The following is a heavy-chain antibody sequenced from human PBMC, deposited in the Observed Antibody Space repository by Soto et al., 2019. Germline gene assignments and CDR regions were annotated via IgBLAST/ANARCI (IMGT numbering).Heavy chain of an antibody. Sequence: GGSLRLSCAASGFTCRSYDMSWVRQAPGKGLEWVSTILVGGSTHYPDSVKGRFTISRDNSKNTVFLQMNSLTAGDTAVYYCAKASATGGGAFDICGQGTMVTVSS. J-gene: IGHJ3*02. D-gene: IGHD2-8*02. V-gene: IGHV3-23*01. CDR1: GFTCRSYD. CDR3: AKASATGGGAFDI. CDR2: ILVGGST.